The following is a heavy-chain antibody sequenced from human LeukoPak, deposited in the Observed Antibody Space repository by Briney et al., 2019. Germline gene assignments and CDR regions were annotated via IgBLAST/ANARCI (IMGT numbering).Heavy chain of an antibody. CDR1: GGSISSSTYY. CDR2: IYYSGDT. CDR3: ARHQWHYYYYMGV. J-gene: IGHJ6*03. D-gene: IGHD6-19*01. V-gene: IGHV4-39*01. Sequence: SETLSLTCTVSGGSISSSTYYWGWIRQPPGKGLEWIGSIYYSGDTYYNPSLKSRRVTISVDTSKNQFSLRLSSVTAADTAVYYCARHQWHYYYYMGVWGKGSTVTVSS.